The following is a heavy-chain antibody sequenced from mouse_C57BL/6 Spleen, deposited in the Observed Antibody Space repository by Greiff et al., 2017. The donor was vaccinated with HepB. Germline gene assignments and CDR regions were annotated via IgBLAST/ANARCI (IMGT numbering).Heavy chain of an antibody. Sequence: DVKLQESGPGLVKPSQSLSLTCSVTGYSITSGYYWNWIRQFPGNKLEWMGYISYDGSNNYNPSLKNRISITRDTSKNQFFLKLNSVTTEDTATYYCARGGYDYDPHFDYWGQGTTLTVSS. CDR1: GYSITSGYY. CDR2: ISYDGSN. D-gene: IGHD2-4*01. V-gene: IGHV3-6*01. J-gene: IGHJ2*01. CDR3: ARGGYDYDPHFDY.